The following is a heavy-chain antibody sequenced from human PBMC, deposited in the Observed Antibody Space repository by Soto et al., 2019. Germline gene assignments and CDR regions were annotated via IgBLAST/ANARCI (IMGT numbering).Heavy chain of an antibody. J-gene: IGHJ4*02. D-gene: IGHD3-10*01. CDR2: ISGSGGST. CDR1: GFTLSSYA. CDR3: AKESWREYYGSGSYYSTDGFDY. V-gene: IGHV3-23*01. Sequence: HPGGSLRLSCAASGFTLSSYAMSWVRQAPGKGLEWVSAISGSGGSTYYADSVKGRLTISRDDSKNTLYLQMNSLRAEDTAVYYCAKESWREYYGSGSYYSTDGFDYWGQGTLVTVSS.